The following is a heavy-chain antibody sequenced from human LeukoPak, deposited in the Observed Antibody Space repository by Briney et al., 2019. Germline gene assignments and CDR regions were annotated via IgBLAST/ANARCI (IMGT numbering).Heavy chain of an antibody. CDR2: INPKNGDT. CDR3: ARTRGSHISMAYLDY. J-gene: IGHJ4*02. Sequence: ASVKVSCKASGDTLTVHYIHWVRQGPGQGLEWMGWINPKNGDTNYAQKFQGRVTMTRDTSISTAYMELSSLRSDDTAVYYCARTRGSHISMAYLDYWGQGTLVTVSS. CDR1: GDTLTVHY. D-gene: IGHD2/OR15-2a*01. V-gene: IGHV1-2*02.